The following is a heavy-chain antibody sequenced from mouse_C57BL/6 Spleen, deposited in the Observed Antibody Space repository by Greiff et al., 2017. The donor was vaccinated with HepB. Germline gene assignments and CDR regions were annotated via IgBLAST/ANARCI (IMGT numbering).Heavy chain of an antibody. CDR2: IWSDGST. V-gene: IGHV2-6-1*01. D-gene: IGHD3-3*01. Sequence: VMLVESGPGLVAPSQSLSITCTVSGFSLTSYGVHWVRQPPGKGLEWLVVIWSDGSTTYNSALKSRLSISKDNSKSQVFLKMNSLQTDDTAMYYCARQGMGQGYYAMDYWGQGTSVTVSS. J-gene: IGHJ4*01. CDR3: ARQGMGQGYYAMDY. CDR1: GFSLTSYG.